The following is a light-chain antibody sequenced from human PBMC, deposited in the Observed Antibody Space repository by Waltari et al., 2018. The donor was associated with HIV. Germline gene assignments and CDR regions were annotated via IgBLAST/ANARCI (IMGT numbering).Light chain of an antibody. CDR2: STN. CDR1: SGSVSTRYY. J-gene: IGLJ3*02. CDR3: VLYMGSGSCM. V-gene: IGLV8-61*01. Sequence: QTVVTQAPSFSLSPGGTVTLTCGLSSGSVSTRYYPSWYQQTPGQAPRTLIYSTNTRSSGVPDRFSGSILGNKAALTITGAQADDESDYYCVLYMGSGSCMFGGGTKLTVL.